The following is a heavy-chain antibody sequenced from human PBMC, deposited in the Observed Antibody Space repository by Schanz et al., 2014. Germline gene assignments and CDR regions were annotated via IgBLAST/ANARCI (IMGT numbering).Heavy chain of an antibody. V-gene: IGHV4-39*01. CDR3: ARHWRRDYFDY. CDR2: IYYSGST. J-gene: IGHJ4*02. Sequence: QLQLQESGPGLVKPSETLSLTCTVSAGSISGSGYYWGWIRQPPGKGLEWIGTIYYSGSTYYDPSLGGRVPKPEDTSKNHFPLKRNSVTAADTAVYYCARHWRRDYFDYWSRGTLVTVSS. D-gene: IGHD3-3*01. CDR1: AGSISGSGYY.